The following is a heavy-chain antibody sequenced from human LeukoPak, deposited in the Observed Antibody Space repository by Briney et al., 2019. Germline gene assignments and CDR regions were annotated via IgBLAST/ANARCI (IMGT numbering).Heavy chain of an antibody. CDR3: ARTYSSSSLYYFDY. Sequence: GGSLRLSCAASGFTFSSYAMHWVRQAPGKGLEWVAVISYDGSNKYYADSVKGRFTISRDNSKNTLYLQMNSLRAEDTAVYYCARTYSSSSLYYFDYWGQGTLVTVSS. CDR1: GFTFSSYA. D-gene: IGHD6-6*01. J-gene: IGHJ4*02. V-gene: IGHV3-30*04. CDR2: ISYDGSNK.